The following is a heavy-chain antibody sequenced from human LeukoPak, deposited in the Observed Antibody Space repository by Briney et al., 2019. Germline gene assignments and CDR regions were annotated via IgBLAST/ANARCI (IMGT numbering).Heavy chain of an antibody. D-gene: IGHD3/OR15-3a*01. V-gene: IGHV4-59*12. CDR1: GGSISSYY. J-gene: IGHJ6*03. Sequence: SETLSLTCTVSGGSISSYYWSWIRQPPGKGLEWIGYIYYSGSTNYNPSLKSRVTISVDTSKNQFSLKLSSVTAADTAVYYCAKAPPKEYDFWSGYYNYMDVWGKGTTVTVSS. CDR2: IYYSGST. CDR3: AKAPPKEYDFWSGYYNYMDV.